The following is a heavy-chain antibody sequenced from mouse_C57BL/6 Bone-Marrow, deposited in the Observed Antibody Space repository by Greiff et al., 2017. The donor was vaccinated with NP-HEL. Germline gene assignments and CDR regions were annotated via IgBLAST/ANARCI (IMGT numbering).Heavy chain of an antibody. D-gene: IGHD2-4*01. V-gene: IGHV5-9-1*02. CDR2: ISSGGDYI. Sequence: EVKLVESGEGLVKPGGSLKLSCAASGFTFSSYAMSWVRQTPEKRLEWVAYISSGGDYIYYADTVKGRFTISRANDRNTLYLQMSSLKSEYTAMYYCTREGLYYDYDALYAMDYWGQGTSVTVSS. J-gene: IGHJ4*01. CDR3: TREGLYYDYDALYAMDY. CDR1: GFTFSSYA.